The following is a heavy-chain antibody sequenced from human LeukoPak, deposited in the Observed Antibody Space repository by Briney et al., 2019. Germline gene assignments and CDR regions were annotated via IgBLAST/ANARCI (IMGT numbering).Heavy chain of an antibody. CDR3: ARDLRGQPYDY. CDR1: GFTFSSYS. V-gene: IGHV3-21*01. Sequence: GGSLRPSCAASGFTFSSYSMNWVRQAPGKGLEWVSSIRSSSSYIYYADSVKGRFTISRDNAKNSLYLQMNSLRAEDTAVYYCARDLRGQPYDYWGQGTLVTVSS. CDR2: IRSSSSYI. J-gene: IGHJ4*02. D-gene: IGHD3-16*01.